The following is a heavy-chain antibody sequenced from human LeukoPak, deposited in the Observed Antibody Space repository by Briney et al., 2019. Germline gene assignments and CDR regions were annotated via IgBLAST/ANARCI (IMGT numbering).Heavy chain of an antibody. V-gene: IGHV5-51*01. CDR3: ARHRASVTMVRGVDYYMDV. CDR2: IYPGDSDT. J-gene: IGHJ6*03. CDR1: GYSFASYW. Sequence: GESLKISCKGSGYSFASYWIGGGRQMPGKGVEGMGIIYPGDSDTRYSPSFQGQVTISADRSISTAYLQWSSLKDSDTAMYSCARHRASVTMVRGVDYYMDVWGKGTKVTISS. D-gene: IGHD3-10*01.